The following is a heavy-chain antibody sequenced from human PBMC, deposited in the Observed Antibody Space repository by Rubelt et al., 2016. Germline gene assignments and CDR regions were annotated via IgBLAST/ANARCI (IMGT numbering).Heavy chain of an antibody. CDR3: ARIREGTTSNDIDY. CDR2: INPNSGGT. D-gene: IGHD1-1*01. J-gene: IGHJ4*02. Sequence: GEGLEWMGWINPNSGGTNYAQKFQGRVTLTSDTSIATAYMELSSLRSDDTAVYYCARIREGTTSNDIDYWGQGTLVIVSS. V-gene: IGHV1-2*02.